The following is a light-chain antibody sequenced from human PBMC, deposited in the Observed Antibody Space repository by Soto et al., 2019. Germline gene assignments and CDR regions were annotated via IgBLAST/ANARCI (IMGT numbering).Light chain of an antibody. CDR1: QSVSSY. Sequence: EIVLPQSPATLYLSQGARATLSCRASQSVSSYLAWYQQKPGQAPRLLIYDASNRATGIPARLSGSGSGTDFTLTIGRLEPEEVAVDDGQQQSNWTITFGQGTRVEIK. CDR2: DAS. J-gene: IGKJ5*01. V-gene: IGKV3-11*01. CDR3: QQQSNWTIT.